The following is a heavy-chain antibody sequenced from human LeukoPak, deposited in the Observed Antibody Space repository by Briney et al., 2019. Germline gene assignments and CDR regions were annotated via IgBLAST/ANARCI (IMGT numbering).Heavy chain of an antibody. Sequence: SVKVSCKASGGTFSSYAISWVRQAPGQGLEWMGGIIPIFGTANYAQKFQGRVTIPADAYTSTAYMELSGLRDEDTGVYYCAGGRITIFGVVIIPYYYIDGWGKGTTVTVSS. J-gene: IGHJ6*03. D-gene: IGHD3-3*01. V-gene: IGHV1-69*13. CDR3: AGGRITIFGVVIIPYYYIDG. CDR2: IIPIFGTA. CDR1: GGTFSSYA.